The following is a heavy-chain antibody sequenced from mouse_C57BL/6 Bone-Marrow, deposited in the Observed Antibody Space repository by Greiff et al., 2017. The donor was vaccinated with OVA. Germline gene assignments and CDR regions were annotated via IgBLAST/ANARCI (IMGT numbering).Heavy chain of an antibody. CDR2: ITYDGRSH. Sequence: EVQGVESEGGLVQPGSSMKLSCTASGFTFSDYYMAWVRQVPEKGLDWVANITYDGRSHYYLASLMSRFIISIDNAKNILYLQRGRLKSEDTATYYGARYDEYDGDFDYWGQGTTLTVSS. J-gene: IGHJ2*01. CDR3: ARYDEYDGDFDY. CDR1: GFTFSDYY. V-gene: IGHV5-16*01. D-gene: IGHD2-4*01.